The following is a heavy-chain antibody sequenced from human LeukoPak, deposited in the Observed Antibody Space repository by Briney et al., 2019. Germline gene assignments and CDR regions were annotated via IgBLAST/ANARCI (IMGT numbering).Heavy chain of an antibody. CDR2: IRYDGSNK. Sequence: PGGSLRLSCAASGFTFSSYGMHWVRQAPGKGLEWVAFIRYDGSNKYYADSVKGRFTISRDNSKNTLCLQMNSLRAEDTAVYYCAKDILLWFGEYAPNFDYWGQGTLVTVSS. J-gene: IGHJ4*02. D-gene: IGHD3-10*01. CDR3: AKDILLWFGEYAPNFDY. V-gene: IGHV3-30*02. CDR1: GFTFSSYG.